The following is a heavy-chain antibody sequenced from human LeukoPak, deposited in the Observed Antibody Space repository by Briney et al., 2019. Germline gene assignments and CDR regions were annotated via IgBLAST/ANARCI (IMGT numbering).Heavy chain of an antibody. V-gene: IGHV3-48*01. J-gene: IGHJ4*02. CDR1: GFTFNNYA. D-gene: IGHD6-13*01. Sequence: PGGSLRISCAASGFTFNNYAMSWVRQAPGKGLEWVSYTGSGSTTTYYADSVKGRFTVSREDAKNSLYLQMNGLRAEDTAIYYCATDSGSSWYKGLDYWGQGTLVTVSS. CDR3: ATDSGSSWYKGLDY. CDR2: TGSGSTTT.